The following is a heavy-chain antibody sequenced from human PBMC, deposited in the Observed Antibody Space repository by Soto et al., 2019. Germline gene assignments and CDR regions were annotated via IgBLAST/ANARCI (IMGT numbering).Heavy chain of an antibody. V-gene: IGHV5-51*01. CDR2: IFPGDSDT. J-gene: IGHJ3*02. CDR3: AAGYTTGPDAFDI. D-gene: IGHD6-13*01. Sequence: GESLKISCNGSGYNFANYWIGGVRQMAGKGLEWMGMIFPGDSDTKNSPSLQGQITMSVDKSDSSAYLQWRSLKASDTAMYYCAAGYTTGPDAFDIWGQGTMVTVSS. CDR1: GYNFANYW.